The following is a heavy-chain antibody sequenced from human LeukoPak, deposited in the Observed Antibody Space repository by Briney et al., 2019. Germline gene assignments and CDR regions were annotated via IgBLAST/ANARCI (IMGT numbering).Heavy chain of an antibody. Sequence: SETLSLTCAVYGGSFSGYYWSWIRQPPGKGLEWIGEINHSGSTNYNPSLKSRVTISVDTSKNQFSLKLRSVTAADTAVYYCATGRGSSWLFDFWGQGTLVTVSS. CDR1: GGSFSGYY. D-gene: IGHD6-13*01. J-gene: IGHJ4*02. CDR3: ATGRGSSWLFDF. V-gene: IGHV4-34*01. CDR2: INHSGST.